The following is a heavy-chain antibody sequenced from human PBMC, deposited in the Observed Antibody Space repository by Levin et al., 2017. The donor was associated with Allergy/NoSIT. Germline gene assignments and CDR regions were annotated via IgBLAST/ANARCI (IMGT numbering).Heavy chain of an antibody. V-gene: IGHV4-59*08. CDR2: IYYSGST. Sequence: PSETLSLTCTVSGGSISSYYWSWIRQPPGKGLEWIGYIYYSGSTNYNPSLKSRVTISVDTFRNQFSLKLSSVTAADTAVYYCARHGDYGDYYLVWDFWGQGTLVTVSS. CDR3: ARHGDYGDYYLVWDF. J-gene: IGHJ4*02. CDR1: GGSISSYY. D-gene: IGHD4-17*01.